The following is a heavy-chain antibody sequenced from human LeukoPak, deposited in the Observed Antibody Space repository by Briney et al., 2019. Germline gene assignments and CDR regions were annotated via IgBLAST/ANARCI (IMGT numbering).Heavy chain of an antibody. J-gene: IGHJ4*02. CDR1: GFSFSGYG. CDR2: IWYDGSTK. CDR3: VRWGPDRRADY. D-gene: IGHD3-16*01. Sequence: GGSLRLSCAASGFSFSGYGMHWVRQAPGKGLEWVAVIWYDGSTKYYADSVKGRFAISRDNSEKMLWLQMNSLRAEDTAVYYCVRWGPDRRADYWGQGTQVTVSS. V-gene: IGHV3-33*01.